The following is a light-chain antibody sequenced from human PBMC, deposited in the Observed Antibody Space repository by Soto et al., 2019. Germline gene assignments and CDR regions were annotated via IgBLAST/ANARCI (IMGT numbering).Light chain of an antibody. V-gene: IGLV2-14*01. J-gene: IGLJ1*01. CDR2: DVS. CDR1: SSDVGGYNY. CDR3: SSYTSSSTPYV. Sequence: QSVLTQPASVSGSPGQSITIPCTGTSSDVGGYNYVSWYQQHPGKAPKLMIYDVSNRPSGVSNRFSGSKSGNTASLTISGLQAEDEADYYCSSYTSSSTPYVFGTGTKV.